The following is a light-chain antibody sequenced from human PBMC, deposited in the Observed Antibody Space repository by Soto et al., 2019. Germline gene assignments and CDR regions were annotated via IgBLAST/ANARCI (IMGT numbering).Light chain of an antibody. CDR2: GAS. CDR3: QQYNNWTPWT. J-gene: IGKJ1*01. Sequence: EIVMTQSPATLSVSPGERATLSCRASQSVSSNLAWYQQKPGQAPRLLIYGASTRATGIPARFSGSGSGTEFTHTISRLQSEDFAVYYCQQYNNWTPWTFGQGTKVEIK. CDR1: QSVSSN. V-gene: IGKV3-15*01.